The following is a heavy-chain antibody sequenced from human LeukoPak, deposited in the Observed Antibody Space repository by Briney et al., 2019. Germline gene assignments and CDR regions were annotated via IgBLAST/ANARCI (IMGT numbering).Heavy chain of an antibody. V-gene: IGHV3-30*04. CDR3: AKDYFNFQFLPFDS. CDR1: GFTFSSYA. Sequence: GGSLRLSCAASGFTFSSYAMHWVRQAPGKGLEWVAVISYDGSNKYYADSVKGRFTISRDNSKNTLYLQMNSLRAEDTAIYYCAKDYFNFQFLPFDSWGQGTLVAVSS. J-gene: IGHJ4*02. D-gene: IGHD3-10*01. CDR2: ISYDGSNK.